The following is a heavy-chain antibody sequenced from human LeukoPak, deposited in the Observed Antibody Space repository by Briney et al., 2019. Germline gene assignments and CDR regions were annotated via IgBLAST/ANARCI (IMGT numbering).Heavy chain of an antibody. CDR3: ARGIVVVRLPYFDY. CDR1: GGSISSGGYS. CDR2: IYHSGST. D-gene: IGHD3-22*01. Sequence: SETLSLTCAVSGGSISSGGYSWSWIRQPPGKGLERIGYIYHSGSTYYNPSLKSRVTISVDRSKNQFSLKLSSVTAADTAVYYCARGIVVVRLPYFDYWGQGTLVTVSS. J-gene: IGHJ4*02. V-gene: IGHV4-30-2*01.